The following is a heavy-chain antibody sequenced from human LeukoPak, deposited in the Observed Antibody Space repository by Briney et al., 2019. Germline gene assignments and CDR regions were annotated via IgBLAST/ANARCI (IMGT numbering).Heavy chain of an antibody. V-gene: IGHV1-69*04. Sequence: ASVKVSCKASGGTFSSYAISWVRQAPGQGLEWMGRIIPILGIANYAQKFQGRVTITADKSTSTAYMELSSLRSEDTAVYYCARSKSSSWYLGWFDTWGQGTLVTVSS. CDR1: GGTFSSYA. CDR2: IIPILGIA. D-gene: IGHD6-13*01. CDR3: ARSKSSSWYLGWFDT. J-gene: IGHJ5*02.